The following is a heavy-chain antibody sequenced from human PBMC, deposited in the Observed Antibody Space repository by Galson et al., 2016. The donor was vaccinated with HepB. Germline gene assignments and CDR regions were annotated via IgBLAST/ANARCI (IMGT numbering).Heavy chain of an antibody. CDR2: ISSSSSYI. J-gene: IGHJ4*02. CDR1: GFTFSSYS. Sequence: SLRLSCAASGFTFSSYSMNWVRQAPGKGLEWVSSISSSSSYIYYADSVKGRFTISRDNAKNSLYLQMNSLRAEDTAVYYCARGGIVGAIFDYWGQGTLGTVPS. V-gene: IGHV3-21*01. CDR3: ARGGIVGAIFDY. D-gene: IGHD1-26*01.